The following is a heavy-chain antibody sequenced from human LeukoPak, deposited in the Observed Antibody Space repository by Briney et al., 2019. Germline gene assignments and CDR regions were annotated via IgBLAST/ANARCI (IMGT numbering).Heavy chain of an antibody. D-gene: IGHD3-22*01. V-gene: IGHV3-48*02. CDR3: ARRVHDSSGYYFDY. CDR2: ITSSSGAI. CDR1: GFTFSSYS. J-gene: IGHJ4*02. Sequence: GGSLRLSCAASGFTFSSYSMNWVRQAPGKGLEWVSYITSSSGAIYYADSVKGRFTVSRDNAKNSLYLQMNSLREEDTAVYYCARRVHDSSGYYFDYWGQGTLVTVSS.